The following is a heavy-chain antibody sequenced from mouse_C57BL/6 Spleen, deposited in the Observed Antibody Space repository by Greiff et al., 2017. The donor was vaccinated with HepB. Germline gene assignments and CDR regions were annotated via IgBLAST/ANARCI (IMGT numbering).Heavy chain of an antibody. CDR3: ASRNYHAMDY. V-gene: IGHV3-6*01. Sequence: EVKLLESGPGLVKPSQSLSLTCSVTGYSITSGYYWNWIRQFPGNKLEWMGYISYDGSNNYNPSLKNRISITRDTSKNQFFLKLNSVTTEDTATYYCASRNYHAMDYWGQGTSVTVSS. CDR2: ISYDGSN. J-gene: IGHJ4*01. CDR1: GYSITSGYY. D-gene: IGHD2-1*01.